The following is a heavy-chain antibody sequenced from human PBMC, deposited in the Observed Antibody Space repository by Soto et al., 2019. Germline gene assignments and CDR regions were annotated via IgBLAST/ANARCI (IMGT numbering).Heavy chain of an antibody. CDR2: ISGSGGST. J-gene: IGHJ4*02. CDR1: GFTFMSDA. D-gene: IGHD7-27*01. Sequence: EVQLLESGGGLVQPGGSLRLACAASGFTFMSDAMSCVRQAPGQGLEWVSGTGGSGEWVSVISGSGGSTYYADSVKGRLTISRANSTNTLYLHMNSLRVEDRAVYYCVKGGWGSHVDYWGQGTLVTVSS. V-gene: IGHV3-23*01. CDR3: VKGGWGSHVDY.